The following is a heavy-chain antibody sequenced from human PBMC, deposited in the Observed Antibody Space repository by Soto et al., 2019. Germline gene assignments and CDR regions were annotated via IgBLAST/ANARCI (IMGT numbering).Heavy chain of an antibody. CDR1: GFTFSNAW. V-gene: IGHV3-15*07. D-gene: IGHD6-19*01. CDR2: IKSKTDGGTT. Sequence: GGSLRLSCAASGFTFSNAWMNWVRQAPGKGLEWVGRIKSKTDGGTTDYAAPVKGRFTISRDDSKNTLYLQMNSLKTEDTAVYYCARDRSSGWHFQDAFDIWGQGTMVTVSS. CDR3: ARDRSSGWHFQDAFDI. J-gene: IGHJ3*02.